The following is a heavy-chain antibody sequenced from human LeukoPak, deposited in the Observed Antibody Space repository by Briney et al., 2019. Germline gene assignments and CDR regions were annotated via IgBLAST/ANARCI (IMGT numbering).Heavy chain of an antibody. Sequence: GGSLRLSCAASGFTLSNFAMHWVRQATGKGLEWVSAIGTAGDTFYPGSVKGRFTISRDNSKNTLYLQMNSLRAEDTAVYYCARGYYDSSGYYYLDYWGQGTLVTVSS. CDR2: IGTAGDT. D-gene: IGHD3-22*01. CDR1: GFTLSNFA. J-gene: IGHJ4*02. CDR3: ARGYYDSSGYYYLDY. V-gene: IGHV3-13*01.